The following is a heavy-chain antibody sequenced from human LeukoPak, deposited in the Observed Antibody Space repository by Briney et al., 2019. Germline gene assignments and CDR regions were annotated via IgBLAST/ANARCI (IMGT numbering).Heavy chain of an antibody. CDR1: GYTFTSYD. J-gene: IGHJ4*02. V-gene: IGHV1-8*01. CDR3: ARGAKYYYDSSGYPNDFDC. CDR2: MNPNSGNT. D-gene: IGHD3-22*01. Sequence: ASVKVSCKASGYTFTSYDINWVRQATGQGLEWMGWMNPNSGNTGYAQKFQGRVTMTRNTTISTAYMELSSLRSEDTAVYYCARGAKYYYDSSGYPNDFDCWGQGTLVTVSS.